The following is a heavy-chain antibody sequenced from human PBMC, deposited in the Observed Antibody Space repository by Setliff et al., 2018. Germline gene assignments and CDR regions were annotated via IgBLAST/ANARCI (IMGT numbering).Heavy chain of an antibody. Sequence: ASVKVSCKASGNTFTGYYIHWLRQAPGQGLEWMGWINAANGNTKYSQKFQGRVTITRDTSASTVYMELSSLRYEDTAVFYCASADVVVAPWGQGTLVTVSS. D-gene: IGHD2-21*01. CDR1: GNTFTGYY. CDR3: ASADVVVAP. CDR2: INAANGNT. V-gene: IGHV1-3*01. J-gene: IGHJ4*02.